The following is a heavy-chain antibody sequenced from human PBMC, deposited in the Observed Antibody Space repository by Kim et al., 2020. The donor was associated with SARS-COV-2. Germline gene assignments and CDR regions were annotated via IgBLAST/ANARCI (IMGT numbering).Heavy chain of an antibody. CDR2: IYYSGST. CDR1: GGSISSSSYY. CDR3: ARVGIVATILSCYFDY. J-gene: IGHJ4*02. V-gene: IGHV4-39*07. Sequence: SETLSLTCTVSGGSISSSSYYWGWIRQPPGKGLEWIGSIYYSGSTYYNPSLKSRVTISVDTSKNQFSLKLSSVTAADTAVYYCARVGIVATILSCYFDYWGQGTLVTVSS. D-gene: IGHD5-12*01.